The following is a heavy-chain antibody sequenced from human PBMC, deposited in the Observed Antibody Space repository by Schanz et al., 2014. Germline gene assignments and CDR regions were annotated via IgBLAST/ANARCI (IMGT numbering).Heavy chain of an antibody. CDR1: GASISSSNW. V-gene: IGHV4-4*02. CDR3: ARDALRGATGGCTIDV. D-gene: IGHD2-8*02. Sequence: QVQLQESGPGLVKPSGTLSLTCAVSGASISSSNWWSWVRQPPGKGLEWVGEIYHSGNTNYNASLKSRDTISVDRSKNQFSLKSRSATAADTTVYYCARDALRGATGGCTIDVWGQGTTVTVSS. CDR2: IYHSGNT. J-gene: IGHJ6*02.